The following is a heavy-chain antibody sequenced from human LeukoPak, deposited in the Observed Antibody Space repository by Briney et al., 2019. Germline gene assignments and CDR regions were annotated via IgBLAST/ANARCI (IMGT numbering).Heavy chain of an antibody. V-gene: IGHV4-34*01. CDR2: INHSGST. Sequence: PSETLSLTCAVYGGSFSGYYWSWIRQPPGKGLEWIGEINHSGSTNYNPSLKSRVTISVDTSKNQFSLKLSSVTAADTAVYYCASAEYSSGWYYFDYWGQGTLVTVSS. D-gene: IGHD6-19*01. J-gene: IGHJ4*02. CDR3: ASAEYSSGWYYFDY. CDR1: GGSFSGYY.